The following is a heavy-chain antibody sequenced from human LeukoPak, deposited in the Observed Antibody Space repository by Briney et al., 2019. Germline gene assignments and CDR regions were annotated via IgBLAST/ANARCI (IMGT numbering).Heavy chain of an antibody. V-gene: IGHV4-59*12. CDR1: GGSISSYY. J-gene: IGHJ4*02. Sequence: SETLSLTCTVSGGSISSYYWSWIRQPPGKGLEWIGYIYYSGSTNYNPSLKSRVTMSVDTSKNQFSLKLNSVTAADTAVYYCARDGSRGGFDYWGQGTLVTVSS. CDR2: IYYSGST. CDR3: ARDGSRGGFDY. D-gene: IGHD1-26*01.